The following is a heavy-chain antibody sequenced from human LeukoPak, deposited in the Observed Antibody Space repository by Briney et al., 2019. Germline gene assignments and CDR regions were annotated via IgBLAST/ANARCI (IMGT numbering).Heavy chain of an antibody. V-gene: IGHV4-39*01. CDR3: ARHVGVGVLLVGPFDY. CDR2: IYCSGGT. J-gene: IGHJ4*02. CDR1: GDSISSTNYY. Sequence: KASETLSLTCTVSGDSISSTNYYWGWIRQPPGKGLEWIGSIYCSGGTYYNPSLESRVTISVDTSKNQFSLKLSSVTAADTAVYYCARHVGVGVLLVGPFDYWGQGTLVTVSS. D-gene: IGHD3-10*01.